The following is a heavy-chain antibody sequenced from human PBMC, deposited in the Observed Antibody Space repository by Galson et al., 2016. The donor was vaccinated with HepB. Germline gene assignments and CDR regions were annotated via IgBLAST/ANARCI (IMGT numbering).Heavy chain of an antibody. CDR2: ISYDGSHK. CDR1: GFTFSSYA. V-gene: IGHV3-30*18. D-gene: IGHD1-26*01. CDR3: AKDGILGTTTQSKGMDV. Sequence: SLRLSCAASGFTFSSYAMHWVRQAPGKGLEWVAVISYDGSHKYYAASVKGRFTISRDNSKNTLSLQMNSLRAEDTAVYYCAKDGILGTTTQSKGMDVWGQGTTFTVSS. J-gene: IGHJ6*02.